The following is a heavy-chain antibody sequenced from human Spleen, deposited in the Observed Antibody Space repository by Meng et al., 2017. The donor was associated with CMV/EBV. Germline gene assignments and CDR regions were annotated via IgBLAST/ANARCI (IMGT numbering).Heavy chain of an antibody. CDR2: ISGFNGKT. Sequence: ASVKVSCKASDYKFDSYYINWVRQAPGQGLEWLGWISGFNGKTKHAQKVQGRVTMTTDTSTSTAYMELRGLTSDDTAFYYCAVDTSGSNDAFDVWGQGTGVTVSS. CDR3: AVDTSGSNDAFDV. CDR1: DYKFDSYY. J-gene: IGHJ3*01. D-gene: IGHD3-22*01. V-gene: IGHV1-18*04.